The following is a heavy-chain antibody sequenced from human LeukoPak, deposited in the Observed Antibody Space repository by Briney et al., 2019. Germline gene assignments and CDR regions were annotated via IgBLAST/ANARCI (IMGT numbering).Heavy chain of an antibody. CDR2: ISRSSSYI. J-gene: IGHJ3*02. D-gene: IGHD1-26*01. V-gene: IGHV3-21*01. CDR3: ARDSGYAFDI. Sequence: GGSLRLSCVASGFTFSSYSMNWVRQAPGKGLEWVSSISRSSSYINYADSLKGRFTISRDNAKNSVYLQMNSLRAEDTAVYYCARDSGYAFDIWGQGTMVTVSS. CDR1: GFTFSSYS.